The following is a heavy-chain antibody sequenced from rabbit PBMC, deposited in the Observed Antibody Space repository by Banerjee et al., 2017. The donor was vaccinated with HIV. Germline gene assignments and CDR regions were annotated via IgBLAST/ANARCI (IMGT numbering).Heavy chain of an antibody. D-gene: IGHD1-1*01. V-gene: IGHV1S40*01. CDR3: ASDGLTSGSYDFNL. CDR1: GFSFSSNYW. J-gene: IGHJ4*01. Sequence: QSLEESGGDLVKPGASLTLTCTASGFSFSSNYWICWVRQAPGKGLEWIGCISTGDGSTYYASWAKGRFTISKTSSTTVTLQMTSLTAADTATYFCASDGLTSGSYDFNLWGQGTLVTVS. CDR2: ISTGDGST.